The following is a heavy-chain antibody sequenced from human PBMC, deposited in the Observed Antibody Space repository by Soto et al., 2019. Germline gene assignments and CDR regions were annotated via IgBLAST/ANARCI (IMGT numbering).Heavy chain of an antibody. V-gene: IGHV1-18*01. CDR1: GYTFTSYG. D-gene: IGHD3-16*01. Sequence: ASVKVSCKASGYTFTSYGISWVRQAPGQGLERMGWISAYNGNTNYAQKLQGRVTMTTDTSTSTAYMELRSLRSDDTAVYYCARDHFRYEPRTTSFDYWGQGTLVTLSS. CDR2: ISAYNGNT. J-gene: IGHJ4*02. CDR3: ARDHFRYEPRTTSFDY.